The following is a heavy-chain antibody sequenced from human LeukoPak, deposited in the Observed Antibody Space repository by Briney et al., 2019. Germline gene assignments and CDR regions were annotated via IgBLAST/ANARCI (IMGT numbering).Heavy chain of an antibody. V-gene: IGHV4-39*07. CDR1: GGSISSSSYY. CDR2: INHSGST. D-gene: IGHD2-2*01. CDR3: ARLYEVVVLAANLGHDAFDI. Sequence: PSETLSLTCTVSGGSISSSSYYWGWIRQPPGKGLEWIGEINHSGSTNYNPSLKSRVTISVDTSKNQFSLKLSSVTAADTAVYYCARLYEVVVLAANLGHDAFDIWGQGTMVTVSS. J-gene: IGHJ3*02.